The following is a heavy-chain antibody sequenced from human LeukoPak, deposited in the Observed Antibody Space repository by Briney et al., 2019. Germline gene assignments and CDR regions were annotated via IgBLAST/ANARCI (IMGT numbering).Heavy chain of an antibody. D-gene: IGHD6-19*01. CDR2: ISGSGGST. CDR3: AKTGDSSGWYPPLGAFDI. CDR1: GFTFSSYA. J-gene: IGHJ3*02. V-gene: IGHV3-23*01. Sequence: GGSLRLSCAASGFTFSSYAMSWVRQAPGKGLEWVSAISGSGGSTYYADSVKGRLTISRDNSKNTLYLQMNSLRAEDTAVYYCAKTGDSSGWYPPLGAFDIWGQGTMVTVSS.